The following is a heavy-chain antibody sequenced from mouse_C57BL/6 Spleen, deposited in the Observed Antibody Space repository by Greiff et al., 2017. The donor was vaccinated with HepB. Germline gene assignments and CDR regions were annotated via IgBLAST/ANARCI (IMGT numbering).Heavy chain of an antibody. D-gene: IGHD2-2*01. CDR3: TGLPYYFDY. CDR2: IDPETGGT. Sequence: QVQLKQSGAELVRPGASVTLSCKASGYTFTDYEMHWVKQTPVHGLEWIGAIDPETGGTAYNQKFKGKAILTADKSSSTAYMELRSLTSEDAAVYYCTGLPYYFDYWGQGTTLTVSS. V-gene: IGHV1-15*01. J-gene: IGHJ2*01. CDR1: GYTFTDYE.